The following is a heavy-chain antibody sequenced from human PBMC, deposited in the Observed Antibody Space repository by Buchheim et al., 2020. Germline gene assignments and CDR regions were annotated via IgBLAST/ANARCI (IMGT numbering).Heavy chain of an antibody. Sequence: QVQLVQSGAEVKKPGASVKVSCKASGYTFTSYYIHWVRQAPGQGLEWMGWINPNSGGTNYAQKFQGWVTMTRDTSISTAYMELSRLRSDDTAVYYCAKGSNWNGYYYYYYMDVWGKGTT. CDR2: INPNSGGT. J-gene: IGHJ6*03. D-gene: IGHD1-1*01. CDR3: AKGSNWNGYYYYYYMDV. CDR1: GYTFTSYY. V-gene: IGHV1-2*04.